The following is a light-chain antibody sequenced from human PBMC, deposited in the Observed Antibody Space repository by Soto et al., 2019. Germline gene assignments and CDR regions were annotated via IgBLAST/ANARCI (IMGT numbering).Light chain of an antibody. CDR1: QPVRSN. CDR2: DAS. CDR3: QQNSNRPLT. Sequence: EIVLTQSPSTLSLSPGERATLSCRASQPVRSNLAWYQQRPGQAPRLLIYDASSRATGIPARFSGSGSGTAFTLTISSLEPEDCAVYYCQQNSNRPLTLGGGTKVDIK. J-gene: IGKJ4*01. V-gene: IGKV3-11*01.